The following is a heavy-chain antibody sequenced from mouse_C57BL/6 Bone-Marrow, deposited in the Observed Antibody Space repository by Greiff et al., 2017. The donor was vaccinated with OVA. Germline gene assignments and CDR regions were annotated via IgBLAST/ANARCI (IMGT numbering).Heavy chain of an antibody. V-gene: IGHV1-4*01. Sequence: QVQLKQSGAELARPGASVKMSCKASGYTFTSYTMHWVKQRPGQGLEWIGYINPSSGYTKYNQKFKDKATLTADKSSSTAYMQLSSLTSEDSAVYYCARLLRGGFAYWGQGTLVTVSA. J-gene: IGHJ3*01. CDR1: GYTFTSYT. D-gene: IGHD1-1*01. CDR2: INPSSGYT. CDR3: ARLLRGGFAY.